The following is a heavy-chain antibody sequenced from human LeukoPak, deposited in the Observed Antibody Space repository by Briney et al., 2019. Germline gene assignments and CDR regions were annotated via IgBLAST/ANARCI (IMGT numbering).Heavy chain of an antibody. CDR2: IKSKTDGATT. D-gene: IGHD2-2*01. Sequence: GGSLRLSCAASGFTFSNAWMSWVRQAPGKGLEWVGRIKSKTDGATTDYAAPVKGRFTISRDDSKNTLYLQMNSLKTADTAVYYCTTYIVVVPAAARWGQGTLVTVSS. CDR1: GFTFSNAW. CDR3: TTYIVVVPAAAR. V-gene: IGHV3-15*01. J-gene: IGHJ4*02.